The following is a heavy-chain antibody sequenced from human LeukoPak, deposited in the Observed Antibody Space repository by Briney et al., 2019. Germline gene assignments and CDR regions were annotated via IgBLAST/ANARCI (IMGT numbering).Heavy chain of an antibody. CDR3: ARDVEDSSSWYAGYYYYGMDV. CDR1: GFTFSSYG. D-gene: IGHD6-13*01. CDR2: IWDDGSKK. J-gene: IGHJ6*02. Sequence: PGGSLRLSCAASGFTFSSYGMHWVRQAPGKGLEWGADIWDDGSKKYYADSVKGRFTISRDNSKNTLYLQMNSLRAEDTAVYYCARDVEDSSSWYAGYYYYGMDVWGQGTTVTVSS. V-gene: IGHV3-33*01.